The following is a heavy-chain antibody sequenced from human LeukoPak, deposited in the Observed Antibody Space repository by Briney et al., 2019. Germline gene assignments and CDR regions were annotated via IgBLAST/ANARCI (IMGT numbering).Heavy chain of an antibody. D-gene: IGHD1-26*01. Sequence: TGGSLRLSCAASGFTFSNYGMHWVRQAPGKGLEWVTVISYDGSTEYYEDSVKGRFTISRDNSKSTLYLQMNSLRAEDTAVYYCAKVGAGWELLAGYHSDYDYYGMDVWGQGTTVTVSS. V-gene: IGHV3-30*18. CDR3: AKVGAGWELLAGYHSDYDYYGMDV. CDR2: ISYDGSTE. J-gene: IGHJ6*02. CDR1: GFTFSNYG.